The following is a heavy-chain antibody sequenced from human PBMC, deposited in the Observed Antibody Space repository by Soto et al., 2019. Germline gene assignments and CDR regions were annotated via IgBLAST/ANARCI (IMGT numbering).Heavy chain of an antibody. D-gene: IGHD6-19*01. J-gene: IGHJ4*02. Sequence: QVQLVQSGAEVKKPGASVKVSCKASGYTFTSYDINWVRQATGQGLEWMGWMNPNSGNTGYAQKFQGRGTMTRNTSINTAYMELSSRRSEDTAVYYWARERTVAGNDYWGQGTLVTVSS. V-gene: IGHV1-8*01. CDR3: ARERTVAGNDY. CDR2: MNPNSGNT. CDR1: GYTFTSYD.